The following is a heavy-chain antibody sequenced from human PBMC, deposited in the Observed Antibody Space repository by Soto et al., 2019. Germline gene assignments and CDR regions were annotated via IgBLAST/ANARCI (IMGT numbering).Heavy chain of an antibody. CDR1: GFTFTDYH. CDR3: ARSLRATSPLTF. V-gene: IGHV3-11*06. J-gene: IGHJ4*02. CDR2: ISETGSHT. D-gene: IGHD7-27*01. Sequence: SLRLSCEASGFTFTDYHMSWIRQAPGKGLEWVSLISETGSHTAYAESVKGRFTISRDNARPSVFLQMNSLRSDDTAVYFCARSLRATSPLTFWGQGTPVTVYS.